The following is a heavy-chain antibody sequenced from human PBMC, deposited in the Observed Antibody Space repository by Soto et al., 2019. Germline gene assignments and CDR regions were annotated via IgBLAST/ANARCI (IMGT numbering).Heavy chain of an antibody. Sequence: AAVKVSCKASGYTFTSYAMHWVRQAPGQRLEWMGWINAGNGNTKYSQKYRGRVNITRDTSASTAYKELSSLKSENTAVYYCARDLYGDFDYWGQGTLVTVSS. D-gene: IGHD4-17*01. J-gene: IGHJ4*02. V-gene: IGHV1-3*01. CDR3: ARDLYGDFDY. CDR2: INAGNGNT. CDR1: GYTFTSYA.